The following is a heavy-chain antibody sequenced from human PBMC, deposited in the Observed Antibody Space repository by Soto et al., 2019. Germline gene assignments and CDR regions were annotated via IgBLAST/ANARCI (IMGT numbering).Heavy chain of an antibody. CDR3: ARDLLASISYGDYVAY. D-gene: IGHD4-17*01. Sequence: GGSLRLSCVASRFNFSAACLNWIRQAPGKGLEWVSYISSSSSTIYYADSVKGRFTISRDNAKNSLYLQMNSLRAEDTAVYYCARDLLASISYGDYVAYWGQGTLVTVSS. V-gene: IGHV3-48*01. CDR1: RFNFSAAC. J-gene: IGHJ4*02. CDR2: ISSSSSTI.